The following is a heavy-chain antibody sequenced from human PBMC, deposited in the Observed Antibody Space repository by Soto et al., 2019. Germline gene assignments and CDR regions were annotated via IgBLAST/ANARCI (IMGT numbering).Heavy chain of an antibody. CDR1: GFTFSDYY. V-gene: IGHV3-11*05. Sequence: QVQLVESGGGLVKPGGSLRPSCAASGFTFSDYYMSWIRQAPGKGLEWVSYISSSSSYTNYADSVKGRFTISRDNAKNSLYLQMNSLRAEDTAVYYCARGPFYGDYVENGMDVWGQGTTVTVSS. J-gene: IGHJ6*02. D-gene: IGHD4-17*01. CDR2: ISSSSSYT. CDR3: ARGPFYGDYVENGMDV.